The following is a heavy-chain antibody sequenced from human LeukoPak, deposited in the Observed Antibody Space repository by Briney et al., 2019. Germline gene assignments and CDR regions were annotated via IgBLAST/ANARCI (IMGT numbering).Heavy chain of an antibody. V-gene: IGHV3-48*03. CDR2: IDRSGSTL. D-gene: IGHD2-21*01. Sequence: GGSLRLSCAASGFTLSTYEMNWVRQAPGKGLEGVSYIDRSGSTLYYADSVKGRFAISRDNAKNSLYLQMNSLRAEDTAVYYCARERPNCGGDCSDYWGQGTLVAVSS. CDR3: ARERPNCGGDCSDY. CDR1: GFTLSTYE. J-gene: IGHJ4*02.